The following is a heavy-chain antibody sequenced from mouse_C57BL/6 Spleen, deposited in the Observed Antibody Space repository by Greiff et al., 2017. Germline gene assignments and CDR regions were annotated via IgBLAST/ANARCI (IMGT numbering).Heavy chain of an antibody. Sequence: VQLQQSGPELVKPGASVKISCKASGYAFSSSWMNWVKQSNGKSLEWIGVINPNYGTTSYNQKFKGKATLTVDQSSSTAYMQLNSLTSEDSAVYYCARSYDHDEDAMDYWGQGTSVTVSS. J-gene: IGHJ4*01. V-gene: IGHV1-39*01. CDR2: INPNYGTT. CDR1: GYAFSSSW. D-gene: IGHD2-4*01. CDR3: ARSYDHDEDAMDY.